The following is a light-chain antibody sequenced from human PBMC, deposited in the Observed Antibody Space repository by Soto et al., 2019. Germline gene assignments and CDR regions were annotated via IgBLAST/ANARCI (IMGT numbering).Light chain of an antibody. CDR2: GAS. V-gene: IGKV3-20*01. J-gene: IGKJ1*01. CDR3: QQYGGSPRT. Sequence: EILLTQSPGTLSLSPGERATLSCRASQSINNNYLAWYQRKRGQAPRLLIYGASSRATGIPDRFSGSGSGTDFPLTISRLEPEDFAVYYCQQYGGSPRTFGQGTKVEIK. CDR1: QSINNNY.